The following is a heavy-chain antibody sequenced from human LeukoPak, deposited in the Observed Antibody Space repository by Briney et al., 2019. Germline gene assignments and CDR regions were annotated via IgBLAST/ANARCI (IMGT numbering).Heavy chain of an antibody. CDR1: GFTFSNYW. V-gene: IGHV3-7*01. CDR3: ARDQGSMIVVRTTKWFFDL. D-gene: IGHD3-22*01. Sequence: GGSLRLSCAASGFTFSNYWMSWVRQAPGKGLEWLANINQDGSEIYYVDSVKGRFTISRDNGKNSLYLQINSLRADDTAVYYCARDQGSMIVVRTTKWFFDLWGRGTLVTVSS. J-gene: IGHJ2*01. CDR2: INQDGSEI.